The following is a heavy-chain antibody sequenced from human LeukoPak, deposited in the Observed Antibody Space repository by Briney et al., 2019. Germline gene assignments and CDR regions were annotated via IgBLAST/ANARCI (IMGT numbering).Heavy chain of an antibody. J-gene: IGHJ6*02. CDR3: ARGSSGRDPFGYYYYGMDV. V-gene: IGHV4-59*01. D-gene: IGHD6-19*01. CDR1: GGSISSYY. CDR2: IYYSGST. Sequence: SETLSLTCTVSGGSISSYYWSWIRQPPGKGLEWIGYIYYSGSTNYNPSLKSRVTISVDTSKNQFSLKLSSVTAADTAVYYCARGSSGRDPFGYYYYGMDVWGQGTTVTVSS.